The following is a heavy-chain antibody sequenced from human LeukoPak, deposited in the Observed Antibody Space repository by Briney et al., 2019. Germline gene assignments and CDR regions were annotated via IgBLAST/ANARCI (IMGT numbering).Heavy chain of an antibody. CDR1: GVSVSTSH. Sequence: SETLSLTCNVSGVSVSTSHWNWIRQRPGKGLEWIGCLSYTGKTDYNPSLKSRVSISLGSSNNHFSLKLTSVTAADTAVYYCSEGYFGPFGHWGQGILVTVSS. CDR2: LSYTGKT. D-gene: IGHD2/OR15-2a*01. CDR3: SEGYFGPFGH. J-gene: IGHJ4*02. V-gene: IGHV4-59*02.